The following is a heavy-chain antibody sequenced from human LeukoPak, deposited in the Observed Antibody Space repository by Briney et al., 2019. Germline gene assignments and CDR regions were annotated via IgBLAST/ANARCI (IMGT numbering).Heavy chain of an antibody. CDR2: ISSSSSTI. D-gene: IGHD6-13*01. J-gene: IGHJ4*02. CDR3: ARVSIAAAGSAMDY. Sequence: GGSLRLSCAASGFTFSTYSMNWVRQAPGKGLEWVSYISSSSSTIYYADSVKGRFTISRDNAKNSLYLQMNSLRAEDTAVYYCARVSIAAAGSAMDYWGQGTLVTVSS. V-gene: IGHV3-48*01. CDR1: GFTFSTYS.